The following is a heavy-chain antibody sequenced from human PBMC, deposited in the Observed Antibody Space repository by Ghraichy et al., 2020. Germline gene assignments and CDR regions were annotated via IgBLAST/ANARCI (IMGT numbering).Heavy chain of an antibody. CDR2: IEPGGNAK. V-gene: IGHV3-7*01. Sequence: GGSLRLSCGASGFIFSNYWMTWVRQAPGKGLEWVANIEPGGNAKYYVDSVKGRFTIFRDNAKNSVYLLMDSVRADDTAVYYCVRDAQSPNWAYRFDHWGQGTLVTVSS. CDR1: GFIFSNYW. D-gene: IGHD7-27*01. J-gene: IGHJ4*02. CDR3: VRDAQSPNWAYRFDH.